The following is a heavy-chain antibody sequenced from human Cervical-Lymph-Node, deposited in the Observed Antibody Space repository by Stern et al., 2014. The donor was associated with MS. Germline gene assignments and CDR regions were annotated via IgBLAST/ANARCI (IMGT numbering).Heavy chain of an antibody. Sequence: VQLVESGGGVVQPGRSLRLSCAASGFIFSSYGMHWVRQAPGKGLEWVTVISYDGTNKYYADSVKGRFTISRDNSKNTVYLQMISLRPEDTAMYYCAKTHAGSGLGVLPESWGQGTLVTVS. CDR1: GFIFSSYG. V-gene: IGHV3-30*18. J-gene: IGHJ5*02. D-gene: IGHD6-25*01. CDR2: ISYDGTNK. CDR3: AKTHAGSGLGVLPES.